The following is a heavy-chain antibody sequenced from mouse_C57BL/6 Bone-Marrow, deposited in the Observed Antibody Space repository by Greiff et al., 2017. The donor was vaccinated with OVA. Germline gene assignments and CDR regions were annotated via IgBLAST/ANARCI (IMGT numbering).Heavy chain of an antibody. CDR2: ISYSGST. J-gene: IGHJ1*03. D-gene: IGHD1-1*01. CDR1: GYSITSDY. CDR3: ARCPHYYGSSHWYFDV. V-gene: IGHV3-8*01. Sequence: EVHLVESGPGLAKPSQTLSLTCSVTGYSITSDYWNWIRKFPGNKLEYMGYISYSGSTYYNPSLKSRISITRDTSKNQYYLQLNSVTTEDTATYYCARCPHYYGSSHWYFDVWGTGTTVTVSS.